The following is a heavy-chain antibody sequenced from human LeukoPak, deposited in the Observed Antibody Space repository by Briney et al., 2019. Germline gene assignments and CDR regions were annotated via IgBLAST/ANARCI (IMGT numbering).Heavy chain of an antibody. CDR1: GGSISSYY. J-gene: IGHJ4*02. CDR2: IHYSGST. D-gene: IGHD3-22*01. Sequence: PETLSLTCTVSGGSISSYYWNWIRQPPGKGLEWIGYIHYSGSTDYNPSLKSRITISVDTSKNQFSLNLSSVTAADTAVYYCARDRGGYYDSSGFDYWGQGTLVTVSS. CDR3: ARDRGGYYDSSGFDY. V-gene: IGHV4-59*01.